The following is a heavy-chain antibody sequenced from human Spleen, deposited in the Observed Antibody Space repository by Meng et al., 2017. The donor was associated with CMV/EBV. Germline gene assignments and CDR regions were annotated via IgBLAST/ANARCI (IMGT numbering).Heavy chain of an antibody. D-gene: IGHD3-3*01. Sequence: ASVKVSCKASGYTFTGYYMHWVRQAPGQGLEWMGWINPNSGGTNYAQKFQGRVTMTRDTSISTAYMELSRLRSDDTAVYYCARARLDYVFWSGTNDYWGQGTPVTVSS. CDR2: INPNSGGT. V-gene: IGHV1-2*02. CDR1: GYTFTGYY. J-gene: IGHJ4*02. CDR3: ARARLDYVFWSGTNDY.